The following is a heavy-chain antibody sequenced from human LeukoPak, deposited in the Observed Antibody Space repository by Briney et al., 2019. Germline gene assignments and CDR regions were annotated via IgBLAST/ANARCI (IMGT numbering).Heavy chain of an antibody. CDR1: GFTFTNSW. CDR3: ASLTSTSPEDY. V-gene: IGHV3-74*01. J-gene: IGHJ4*02. CDR2: ITTDGSST. Sequence: GGSLRLSCAASGFTFTNSWMHWVRQAPGKGLEWVSRITTDGSSTRYADSVKGRFTISRDNAKNTVYLQMNSLRAEDTTMYYCASLTSTSPEDYWGQGTLVTVSS. D-gene: IGHD2-2*01.